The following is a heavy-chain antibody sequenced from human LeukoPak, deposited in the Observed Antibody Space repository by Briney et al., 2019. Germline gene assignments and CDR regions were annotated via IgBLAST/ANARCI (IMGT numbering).Heavy chain of an antibody. CDR1: GFTFSNSA. J-gene: IGHJ4*02. CDR2: IIVGSGRT. D-gene: IGHD1-1*01. V-gene: IGHV1-58*02. Sequence: SVKVSCKASGFTFSNSAIQWVRQARGQRLEWIGWIIVGSGRTHYAQNLQERLTITRDMSTNTAYMELSSLRSEDTAVYYCARDDDRTEAFDYWGQGTLVTVSS. CDR3: ARDDDRTEAFDY.